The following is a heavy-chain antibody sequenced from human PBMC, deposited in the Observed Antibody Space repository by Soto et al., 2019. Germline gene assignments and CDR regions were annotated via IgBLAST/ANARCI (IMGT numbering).Heavy chain of an antibody. Sequence: GGSLSLSCAASGFTFSSYGMHWVRQPPGKGLEWVALISYDGSNKYYADSVKGRFTISRDNSKNTLYLQMNSLRAEDTALYYSAKGPQYYFDYWGQGTLVTVSS. CDR2: ISYDGSNK. D-gene: IGHD6-19*01. CDR3: AKGPQYYFDY. CDR1: GFTFSSYG. J-gene: IGHJ4*02. V-gene: IGHV3-30*18.